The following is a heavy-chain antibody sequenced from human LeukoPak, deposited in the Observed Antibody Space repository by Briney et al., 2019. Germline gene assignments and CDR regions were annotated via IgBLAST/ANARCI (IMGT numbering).Heavy chain of an antibody. CDR1: Y. D-gene: IGHD1-26*01. V-gene: IGHV4-39*02. J-gene: IGHJ4*02. CDR3: AREATTKYFDY. CDR2: IYYSGST. Sequence: YMSWVRQPPGKGLEWIGSIYYSGSTYYNPSLKSRVTISVDTSKNQFSLKLSSVTAADTAVYYCAREATTKYFDYWGQGTLVTVSS.